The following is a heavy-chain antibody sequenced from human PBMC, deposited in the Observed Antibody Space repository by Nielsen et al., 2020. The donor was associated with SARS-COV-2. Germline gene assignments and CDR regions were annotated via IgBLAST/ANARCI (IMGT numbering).Heavy chain of an antibody. Sequence: ASVKVSCKASGYIFTDYDIHWVRQAPGQRLEWMGLINVGRGNTKYSQNFQGSVTLTRETSASTAYMELSSLTNEDTALYYCARLRGNWFDSWGPGTLVTVSS. CDR3: ARLRGNWFDS. CDR2: INVGRGNT. CDR1: GYIFTDYD. J-gene: IGHJ5*01. V-gene: IGHV1-3*01.